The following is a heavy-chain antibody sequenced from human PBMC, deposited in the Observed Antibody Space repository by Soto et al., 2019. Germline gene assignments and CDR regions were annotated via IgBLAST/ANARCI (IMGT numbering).Heavy chain of an antibody. CDR1: GFTFSSYG. CDR2: IWYDGSNK. J-gene: IGHJ4*02. Sequence: GGSLRLSCAASGFTFSSYGMHWVRQAPGKGLEWVAVIWYDGSNKYYADSVKGRFTISRDNSKNTLYLQMNSLRAEDTAVYYCARDLYTETPIFPLGSFDYWGQGTLVTVSS. CDR3: ARDLYTETPIFPLGSFDY. D-gene: IGHD3-9*01. V-gene: IGHV3-33*01.